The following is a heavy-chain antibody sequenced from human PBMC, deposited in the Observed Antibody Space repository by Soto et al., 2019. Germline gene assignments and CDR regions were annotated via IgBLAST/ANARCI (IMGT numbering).Heavy chain of an antibody. CDR3: ARESVPLLWFGELSFGYAFDI. CDR1: GYTFTSYA. D-gene: IGHD3-10*01. V-gene: IGHV1-3*01. CDR2: INAGNGNT. Sequence: QVQLVQSGAEVKKPGASVKVSCKASGYTFTSYAMHWVRQAPGQRLEWMGWINAGNGNTKYSQKFQGRVTITRDTSASTAYMELSSLRSEDTAVYYCARESVPLLWFGELSFGYAFDIWGQGTMVTVSS. J-gene: IGHJ3*02.